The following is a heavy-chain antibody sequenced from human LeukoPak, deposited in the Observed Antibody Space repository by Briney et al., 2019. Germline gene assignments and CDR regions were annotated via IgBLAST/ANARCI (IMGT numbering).Heavy chain of an antibody. CDR1: GFTCNTAW. CDR3: ATDSGHAFSF. CDR2: IYSDGSDT. D-gene: IGHD3-10*01. J-gene: IGHJ3*01. V-gene: IGHV3-74*01. Sequence: GGSLRLSCAASGFTCNTAWMHWVRQALGKGLVWVSRIYSDGSDTTYADSVKGRFTISRDNARNTLYLQMSSLRAEDTAVYYCATDSGHAFSFWGQGTMVTVSS.